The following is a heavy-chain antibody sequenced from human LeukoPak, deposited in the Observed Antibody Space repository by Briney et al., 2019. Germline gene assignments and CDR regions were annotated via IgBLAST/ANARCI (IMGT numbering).Heavy chain of an antibody. CDR2: ISHSGST. CDR3: AREERWLQRGGYFDY. J-gene: IGHJ4*02. D-gene: IGHD5-24*01. V-gene: IGHV4-38-2*02. Sequence: SETLSLTCTVSGYSTSSEYYWGWIRQPPGKGLEWIGSISHSGSTYYNPSLKSRVTISVDTSKNQFSLKLSSVTAADTAVYYCAREERWLQRGGYFDYWGQGTLVTVSS. CDR1: GYSTSSEYY.